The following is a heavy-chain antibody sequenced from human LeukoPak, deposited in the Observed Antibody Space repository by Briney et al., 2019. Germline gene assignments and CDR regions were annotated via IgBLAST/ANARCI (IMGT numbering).Heavy chain of an antibody. CDR2: IYSGGTT. CDR3: ARSFTDYGDCYIDY. V-gene: IGHV3-66*01. D-gene: IGHD4-17*01. CDR1: GFTVSGNY. Sequence: GGSLRLSCAASGFTVSGNYMNWVRQAPGKGLEWVSVIYSGGTTYYADSVKGRFTISRDNSKNTLYLQMNSLRAEDTAVYYCARSFTDYGDCYIDYWGQGTLVTVSS. J-gene: IGHJ4*02.